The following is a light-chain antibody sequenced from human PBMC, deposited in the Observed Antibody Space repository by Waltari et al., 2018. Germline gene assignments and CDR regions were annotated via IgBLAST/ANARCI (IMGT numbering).Light chain of an antibody. CDR2: DAS. V-gene: IGKV3-11*01. CDR1: QSVGIP. J-gene: IGKJ5*01. Sequence: EIVLTQSPVTLSLAPGERATLSCWASQSVGIPLAWYQQKPGQAPRLLMYDASNRATGVPARFNGSGSGTDFTLTIISLQSEDSAVYYCQQRSNWPPITFGQGTRLEIK. CDR3: QQRSNWPPIT.